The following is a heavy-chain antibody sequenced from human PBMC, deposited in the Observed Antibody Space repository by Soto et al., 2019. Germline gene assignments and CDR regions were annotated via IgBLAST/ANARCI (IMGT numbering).Heavy chain of an antibody. CDR2: ISAYNGNT. J-gene: IGHJ6*02. D-gene: IGHD3-9*01. CDR1: GYTFTSYG. CDR3: ARILYDILTGDGMDV. V-gene: IGHV1-18*01. Sequence: ASMKVSCKASGYTFTSYGISWGRQAPGQGLEWMGWISAYNGNTNYAQKLQGRGTMTTDTSTSTAYMELRSLRSDDTAVYYCARILYDILTGDGMDVWGQGTTVPVS.